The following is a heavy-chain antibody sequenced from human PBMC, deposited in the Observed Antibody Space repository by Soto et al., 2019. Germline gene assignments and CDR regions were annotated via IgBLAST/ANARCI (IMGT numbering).Heavy chain of an antibody. Sequence: EVHLLESGGGLAQPGGSLRLSCAASGSSLNTFAMNWVRQAPGKGLEWVSTISIGGHDTFYADSVKGRFTVSRDNSKNTLYLLMNSLRAEDTAVYYCARRPSSAVGKHNYFDPWGQGALVTVSS. CDR3: ARRPSSAVGKHNYFDP. CDR2: ISIGGHDT. CDR1: GSSLNTFA. D-gene: IGHD6-13*01. J-gene: IGHJ5*02. V-gene: IGHV3-23*01.